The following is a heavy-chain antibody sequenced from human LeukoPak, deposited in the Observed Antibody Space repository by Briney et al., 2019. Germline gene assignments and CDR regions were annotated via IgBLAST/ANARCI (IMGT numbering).Heavy chain of an antibody. CDR3: ARTRGYYYYYMDV. CDR1: GFSFSSYD. Sequence: PGGSLRLSCAAAGFSFSSYDMSWVRQAPGKGLEWVSGISGNGGSTYYADSVKGRFTISRDNSKNTLYLQMNSLRAEDTAVYYCARTRGYYYYYMDVWGKGTTVTVSS. D-gene: IGHD5-12*01. CDR2: ISGNGGST. V-gene: IGHV3-23*01. J-gene: IGHJ6*03.